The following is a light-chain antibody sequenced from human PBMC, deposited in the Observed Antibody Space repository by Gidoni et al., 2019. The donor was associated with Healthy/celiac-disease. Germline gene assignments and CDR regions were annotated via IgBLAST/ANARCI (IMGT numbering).Light chain of an antibody. CDR2: GKN. CDR3: HSRDSSGNHGV. CDR1: SLRSYY. V-gene: IGLV3-19*01. Sequence: CQGDSLRSYYASWYQQKPGQAPVLVIYGKNNRPSGIPDRFSGSSSGNTASLTITGAQAEDEADYYCHSRDSSGNHGVFGGGTKLTVL. J-gene: IGLJ2*01.